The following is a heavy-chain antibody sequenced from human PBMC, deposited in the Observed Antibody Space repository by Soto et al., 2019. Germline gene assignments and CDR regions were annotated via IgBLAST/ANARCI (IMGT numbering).Heavy chain of an antibody. CDR3: ARARIQLWLEDYYYYMDV. D-gene: IGHD5-18*01. CDR1: GFTFSSYS. V-gene: IGHV3-21*01. Sequence: PGGSLRLSCAASGFTFSSYSMNWVRQAPGKGLEWVSSISSSSSYIYYADSVKGRFTISRDDAKNSLYLQMNSLRAEDTAVYYCARARIQLWLEDYYYYMDVWGKGTTVTVSS. J-gene: IGHJ6*03. CDR2: ISSSSSYI.